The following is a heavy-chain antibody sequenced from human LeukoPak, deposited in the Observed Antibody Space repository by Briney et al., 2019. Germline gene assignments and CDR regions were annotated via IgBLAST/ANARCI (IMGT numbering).Heavy chain of an antibody. D-gene: IGHD3-22*01. V-gene: IGHV4-31*03. CDR3: ARSNYYDSSGPVS. CDR2: IYYSGST. CDR1: GGSIGSGGYY. Sequence: SETLSLTCTVSGGSIGSGGYYWSWIRQHPGKGLEWIGYIYYSGSTYYNPSLKSRVTISVDTSKNQFSLKLSSVTVADTAVYYCARSNYYDSSGPVSWGQGTLVTVSS. J-gene: IGHJ4*02.